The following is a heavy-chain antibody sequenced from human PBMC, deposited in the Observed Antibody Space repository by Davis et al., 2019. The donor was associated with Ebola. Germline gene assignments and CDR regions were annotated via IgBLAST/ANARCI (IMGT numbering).Heavy chain of an antibody. J-gene: IGHJ4*02. V-gene: IGHV1-69*05. Sequence: SVKVSCKASGGTFSSYAISWVRQAPGQGLEWMGGIIPIFGTANYAQKLQGRVTMTTDTSTRTAYMELRSLRSDDTAVYYCARDLVGYCSGGSCYSGLVFWGQGTLVTVSS. CDR2: IIPIFGTA. CDR1: GGTFSSYA. CDR3: ARDLVGYCSGGSCYSGLVF. D-gene: IGHD2-15*01.